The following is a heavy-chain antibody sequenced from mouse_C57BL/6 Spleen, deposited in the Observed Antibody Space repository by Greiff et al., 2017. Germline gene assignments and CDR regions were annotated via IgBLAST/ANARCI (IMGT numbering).Heavy chain of an antibody. J-gene: IGHJ4*01. CDR1: GYTFPSYG. CDR2: IYPRSGNT. D-gene: IGHD1-3*01. V-gene: IGHV1-81*01. Sequence: QVQLQQSGAELARPGASVKLSCKASGYTFPSYGISWVKQRTGQGLEWIGEIYPRSGNTYYNEKFTGKDTLTADKSSSTAYRGLRSLAAEDSAVYFCARRLNCAMDYWGQGTSVTVSS. CDR3: ARRLNCAMDY.